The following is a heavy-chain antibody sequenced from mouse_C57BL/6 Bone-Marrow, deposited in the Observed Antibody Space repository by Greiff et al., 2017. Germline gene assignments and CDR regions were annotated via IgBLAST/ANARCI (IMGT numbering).Heavy chain of an antibody. J-gene: IGHJ3*01. CDR3: ATTGTEWFAY. CDR1: GYAFTNYL. D-gene: IGHD4-1*02. CDR2: INPGSGGT. Sequence: QVQLQQSGAELVRPGTSVKVSSKASGYAFTNYLIEWVKQRPGQGLEWIGVINPGSGGTNYNEKFKGKATLTADKSSSTAYMQLSSLTSEDSAVYFCATTGTEWFAYWGQGTLVTVSA. V-gene: IGHV1-54*01.